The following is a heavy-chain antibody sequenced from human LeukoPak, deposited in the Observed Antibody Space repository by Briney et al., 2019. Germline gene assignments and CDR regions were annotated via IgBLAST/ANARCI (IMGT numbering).Heavy chain of an antibody. J-gene: IGHJ4*02. CDR2: INHSGST. Sequence: SETLSLTCAVYGGSFSGYYWSWIRQPPGKGLEWIGEINHSGSTNYNPSLRSRFTISVVTSKNQFSLKLSSVTAADTAVYYCARSRPLGYCSGGSCLGYSGYWGQGTLVTVSS. V-gene: IGHV4-34*01. CDR3: ARSRPLGYCSGGSCLGYSGY. CDR1: GGSFSGYY. D-gene: IGHD2-15*01.